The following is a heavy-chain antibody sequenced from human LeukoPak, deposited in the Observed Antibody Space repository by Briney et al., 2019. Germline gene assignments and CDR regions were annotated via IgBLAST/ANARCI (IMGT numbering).Heavy chain of an antibody. D-gene: IGHD6-6*01. CDR1: GFTFSSYA. CDR3: TARREGDFDY. J-gene: IGHJ4*02. CDR2: IRSKAYGGTT. Sequence: GRSLRLSCAASGFTFSSYAMHWIRQAPGKGLEWVGFIRSKAYGGTTEYAASVKGRFTISRDDSKSIAYLQMNSLKTEDTAVYYCTARREGDFDYWGQGTLVTVSS. V-gene: IGHV3-49*03.